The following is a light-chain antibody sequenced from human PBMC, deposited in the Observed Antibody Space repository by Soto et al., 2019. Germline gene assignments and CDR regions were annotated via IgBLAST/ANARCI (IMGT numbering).Light chain of an antibody. CDR2: DAS. J-gene: IGKJ1*01. Sequence: EIVLTQSPATLSLSPGERATLSCRASQSVSRYLGWYQQKPGQAPRLLIYDASNRATGFPARFSGSGSGTDFTLTISSLQSEDFAVYYCQQYNNWPWTFGQGTKVDIK. V-gene: IGKV3-11*01. CDR1: QSVSRY. CDR3: QQYNNWPWT.